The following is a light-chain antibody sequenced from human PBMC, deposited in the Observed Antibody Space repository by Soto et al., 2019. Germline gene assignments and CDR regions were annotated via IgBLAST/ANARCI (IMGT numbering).Light chain of an antibody. CDR1: QSVSSN. J-gene: IGKJ4*01. V-gene: IGKV3D-15*01. CDR2: GAS. Sequence: EVVMTQSPDTLSVSPGETVTLSCRASQSVSSNLAWYQQKPGQAPRLLIYGASTRATGIPARFSGSGSGTEFTLTISSLQSEDFAVYYCQQYNNWPLTFGGGTKVDIK. CDR3: QQYNNWPLT.